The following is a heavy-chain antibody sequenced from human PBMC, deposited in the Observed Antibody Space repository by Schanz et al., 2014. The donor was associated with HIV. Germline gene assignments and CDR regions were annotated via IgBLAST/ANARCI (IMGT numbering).Heavy chain of an antibody. J-gene: IGHJ6*02. CDR1: GFTFSNFA. D-gene: IGHD1-26*01. Sequence: VQLVESGGGVVQPGRSLRLSCVASGFTFSNFAMHWVRQAPGKGLEWVSGISGNGVNTYYADSVKGRFTISRDNANNFVYLEMNGLRVEDTALYYCAKGIMGATEYYYGMDVWGQGTMVTVSS. CDR3: AKGIMGATEYYYGMDV. V-gene: IGHV3-23*04. CDR2: ISGNGVNT.